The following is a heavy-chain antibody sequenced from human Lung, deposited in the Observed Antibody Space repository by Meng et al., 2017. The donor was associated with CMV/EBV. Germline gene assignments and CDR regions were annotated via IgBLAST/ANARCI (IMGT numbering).Heavy chain of an antibody. V-gene: IGHV2-5*02. CDR3: ARAAARPSDWFDP. D-gene: IGHD6-6*01. CDR1: GFSLSTSGVV. CDR2: IYGDDEK. J-gene: IGHJ5*02. Sequence: QISLKNSGPPLVKPTQPLTLTCTFSGFSLSTSGVVVGWIRQPPGKALECLAIIYGDDEKRYSPSLESRLTVTKDTSKNQVVLTMTNMVPVDTATYYCARAAARPSDWFDPWGQGTLVTVSS.